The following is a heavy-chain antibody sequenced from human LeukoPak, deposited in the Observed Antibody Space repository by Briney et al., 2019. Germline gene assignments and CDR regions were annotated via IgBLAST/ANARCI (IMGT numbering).Heavy chain of an antibody. J-gene: IGHJ3*02. D-gene: IGHD6-19*01. Sequence: ASVKVSCKASGYTFTSYYMHWVRQAPGQGLEWMGIINPSGGSTSYAQKFQGRVTMTRDTSTSTVYMELSSLRSEDTAVYYCARDSDQWLVSDDAFDIWGQGTMVTVSS. CDR3: ARDSDQWLVSDDAFDI. CDR2: INPSGGST. CDR1: GYTFTSYY. V-gene: IGHV1-46*01.